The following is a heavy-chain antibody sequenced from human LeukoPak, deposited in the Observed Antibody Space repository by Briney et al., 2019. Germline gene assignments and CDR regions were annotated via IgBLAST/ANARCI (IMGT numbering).Heavy chain of an antibody. CDR1: GFTFSSYA. V-gene: IGHV3-23*01. CDR2: ISGSGDYT. J-gene: IGHJ3*02. Sequence: GGSLRLSCAASGFTFSSYAMTWVRQAPGKGLEWVSSISGSGDYTNYAGSVKGRFTISRDNAKNSLYLQMNSLKAEDTAVYYCARDSLATGIEGAFDIWGQGTMVTVSS. CDR3: ARDSLATGIEGAFDI. D-gene: IGHD5-12*01.